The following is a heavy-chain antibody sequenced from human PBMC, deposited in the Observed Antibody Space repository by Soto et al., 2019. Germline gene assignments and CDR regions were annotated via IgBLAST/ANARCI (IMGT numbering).Heavy chain of an antibody. J-gene: IGHJ4*02. CDR1: GFTFSSYS. CDR3: ASFAGPVYYFDY. CDR2: ISSSSSYI. V-gene: IGHV3-21*01. Sequence: EVQLVESGGGLVKPGGSLRLSCAASGFTFSSYSMNWVRQAPGKGLEWVSSISSSSSYIYYADSVKGRFTISRDNAKNSLYLQMNSLRAEDTAVYYCASFAGPVYYFDYWGQGTLVTVSS.